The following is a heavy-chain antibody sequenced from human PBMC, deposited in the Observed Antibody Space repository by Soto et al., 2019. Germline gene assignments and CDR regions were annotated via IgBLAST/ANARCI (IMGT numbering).Heavy chain of an antibody. D-gene: IGHD3-16*01. CDR3: AREPWAADY. V-gene: IGHV3-66*01. J-gene: IGHJ4*02. CDR1: GFTVSTKY. CDR2: IYSGGST. Sequence: EVQLVESGGGLVQPGGSLRLSCAASGFTVSTKYMSWVRQAPGKGLEWVSVIYSGGSTFYADSVRGRFTIARDNSKNTVHLEMNSLRAEDTAVYYCAREPWAADYWGQGTLVTVSS.